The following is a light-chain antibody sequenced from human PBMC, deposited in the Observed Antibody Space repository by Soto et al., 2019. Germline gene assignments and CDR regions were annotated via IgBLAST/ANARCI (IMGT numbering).Light chain of an antibody. CDR2: DAS. CDR1: QSISSW. Sequence: DIQMTQSPSTLSASVGDRVTITCRDRQSISSWLAWSQQKPGKAPKLLIYDASSLESGVPSRFSGSGSGQEFTLTVSSLQPDDFATYYCQQYNSYKTFGQGTKVEIK. J-gene: IGKJ1*01. V-gene: IGKV1-5*01. CDR3: QQYNSYKT.